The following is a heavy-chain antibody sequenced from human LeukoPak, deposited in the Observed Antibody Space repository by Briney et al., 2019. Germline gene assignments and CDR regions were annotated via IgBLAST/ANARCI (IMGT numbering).Heavy chain of an antibody. Sequence: PSETLFLTCTVSGGSISCSSYYWGRIRQPPGKGLELIGSIDYTGSTYYNPSLKSRVTTSVNTSKNQFSLKLSSVTAADMAVYYCARHFPYNDHQGGQGTLVTVSS. CDR1: GGSISCSSYY. CDR2: IDYTGST. J-gene: IGHJ4*02. CDR3: ARHFPYNDHQ. V-gene: IGHV4-39*01. D-gene: IGHD1-14*01.